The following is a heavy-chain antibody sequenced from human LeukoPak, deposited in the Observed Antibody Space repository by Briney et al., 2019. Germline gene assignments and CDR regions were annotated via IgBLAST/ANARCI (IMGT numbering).Heavy chain of an antibody. CDR3: AKDVVGAFDI. CDR1: GFTFSSYA. V-gene: IGHV3-23*01. Sequence: GGSLRLSCAAYGFTFSSYAMSWVRQAPGKGLEWVSAISGSGGSTYYADSVKGRFTISSDNSKNTLYLQMDSLRAEDTAVYYCAKDVVGAFDIWGQGTMVTVSS. D-gene: IGHD2-2*01. CDR2: ISGSGGST. J-gene: IGHJ3*02.